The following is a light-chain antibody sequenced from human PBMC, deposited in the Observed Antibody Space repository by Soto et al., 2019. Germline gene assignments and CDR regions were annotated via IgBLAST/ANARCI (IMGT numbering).Light chain of an antibody. V-gene: IGKV1-27*01. Sequence: SPSSLSASVGDRVTITCRASQGIAKSLAWYQQKPGKAPKLLIYSASTLQSGVPSRFSGSGSGTDFTLTISSLQPEDVATYYCQKYNSAPWTFGQGTKVDI. CDR3: QKYNSAPWT. CDR1: QGIAKS. J-gene: IGKJ1*01. CDR2: SAS.